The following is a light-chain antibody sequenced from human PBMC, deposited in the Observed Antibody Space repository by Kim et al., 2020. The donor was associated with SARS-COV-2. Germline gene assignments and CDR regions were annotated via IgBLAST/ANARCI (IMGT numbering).Light chain of an antibody. CDR3: QQTYSASRT. Sequence: DIQMTQSPSSLSASVGDRVTITCRASQDISRYLNWYQQKPGKAPKLVIYTASSLQSGVPSRFTGSGSETDFTLTISSLQPEDFATYYCQQTYSASRTFGQGTKVDIK. CDR2: TAS. CDR1: QDISRY. J-gene: IGKJ1*01. V-gene: IGKV1-39*01.